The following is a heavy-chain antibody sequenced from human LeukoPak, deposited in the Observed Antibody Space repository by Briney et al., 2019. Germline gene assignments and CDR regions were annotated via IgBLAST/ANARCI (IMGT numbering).Heavy chain of an antibody. D-gene: IGHD3-22*01. V-gene: IGHV1-18*01. J-gene: IGHJ4*02. Sequence: ASVKVSCKASGYTFTSYGISWVRQAPGQGLEWMGWISAYNGNTSYAQKLQGRVTMTTDTSTSTAYMELRSLRSDDTAVYYCARATTYYYDSSGYCFDYWGQGTLVTVSS. CDR1: GYTFTSYG. CDR2: ISAYNGNT. CDR3: ARATTYYYDSSGYCFDY.